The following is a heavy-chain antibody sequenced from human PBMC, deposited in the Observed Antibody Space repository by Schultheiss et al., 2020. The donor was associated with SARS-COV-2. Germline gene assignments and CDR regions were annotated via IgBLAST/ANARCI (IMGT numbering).Heavy chain of an antibody. CDR1: GGSISSSSYY. V-gene: IGHV4-30-4*08. CDR2: IYYSGNT. D-gene: IGHD6-13*01. CDR3: AREGSSPSWYYGMDV. J-gene: IGHJ6*02. Sequence: SETLSLTCTVSGGSISSSSYYWGWIRQHPGKGLEWIGYIYYSGNTNHNPSLKSRVTISVDTSKNQFSLKLSSVTAADTAVYYCAREGSSPSWYYGMDVWGQGTTVTVSS.